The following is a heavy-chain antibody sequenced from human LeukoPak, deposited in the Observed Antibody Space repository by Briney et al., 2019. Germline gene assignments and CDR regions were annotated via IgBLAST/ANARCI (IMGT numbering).Heavy chain of an antibody. D-gene: IGHD3-10*01. CDR2: ISAGGDRT. Sequence: GGSLRLSCAASGFTFSSHAMGWVRQAPGKGLEWISAISAGGDRTYYIDTVKGRFTISRDNSKSTLYLHLNSLIVDDTAVYFFGRKTIYGATPYFDNWGQETLVTVPP. CDR3: GRKTIYGATPYFDN. CDR1: GFTFSSHA. J-gene: IGHJ4*02. V-gene: IGHV3-23*02.